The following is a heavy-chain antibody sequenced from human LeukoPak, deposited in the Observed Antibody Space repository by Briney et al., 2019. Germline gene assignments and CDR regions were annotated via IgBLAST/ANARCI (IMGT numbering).Heavy chain of an antibody. CDR1: GFTFTGYY. V-gene: IGHV1-2*04. J-gene: IGHJ4*02. CDR3: ERDRATVDTPYFDY. Sequence: ASVKVSCKSSGFTFTGYYIHWVRQAPGQGLDWMGWIKLNSGGKNYAQQAQGWVTMTSKTSFRTAYMATHTLSCADTAVYFCERDRATVDTPYFDYWGQGTLVTVPS. D-gene: IGHD4-23*01. CDR2: IKLNSGGK.